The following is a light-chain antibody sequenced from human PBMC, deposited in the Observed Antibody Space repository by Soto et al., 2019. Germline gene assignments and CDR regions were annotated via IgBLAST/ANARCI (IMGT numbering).Light chain of an antibody. Sequence: IRMTQSPSSFSASTGDRVTITCRASQGISSYLAWYQQKPGKAPKLLIYAASTLQSGVPSRFSGSGSGTDFTLTISCLQSEDFATYYCQQYYSYPPAFGPGTKADIK. CDR1: QGISSY. V-gene: IGKV1-8*01. CDR2: AAS. CDR3: QQYYSYPPA. J-gene: IGKJ3*01.